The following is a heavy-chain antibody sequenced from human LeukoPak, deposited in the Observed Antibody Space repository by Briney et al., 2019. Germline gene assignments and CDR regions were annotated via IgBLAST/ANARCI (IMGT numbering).Heavy chain of an antibody. CDR2: INSDGSSA. CDR3: AKDGILWSSRLGYFDY. V-gene: IGHV3-74*01. D-gene: IGHD2-21*01. J-gene: IGHJ4*02. CDR1: GFIFSSYW. Sequence: PGGSLRLSCAASGFIFSSYWMHWVRQAPGKGLVWVSRINSDGSSASYADSVKGRFTISRDNSKNTLYLQMNSLRAEDTAVYYCAKDGILWSSRLGYFDYWGQGTLVTVSS.